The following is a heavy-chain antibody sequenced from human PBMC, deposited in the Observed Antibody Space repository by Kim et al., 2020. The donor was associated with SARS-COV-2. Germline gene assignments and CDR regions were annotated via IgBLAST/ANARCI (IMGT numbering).Heavy chain of an antibody. V-gene: IGHV1-46*01. CDR2: INPSGGST. J-gene: IGHJ6*02. CDR1: GYTFTNFY. D-gene: IGHD3-3*01. CDR3: ERGTYYDFWSGFVPNYYYYGMDV. Sequence: ASVKVSCKASGYTFTNFYMHWVRQAPGQGLEWMGIINPSGGSTSYPQKFQGRVTMTRDTSTSTVYMELSSLRSQDTAVYFCERGTYYDFWSGFVPNYYYYGMDVWGQGTTVTVSS.